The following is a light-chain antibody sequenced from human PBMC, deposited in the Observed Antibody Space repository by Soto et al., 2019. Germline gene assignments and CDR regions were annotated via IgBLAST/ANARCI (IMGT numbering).Light chain of an antibody. CDR1: SSNIGNHY. Sequence: QSVLTQPPSVSAAPGQKVTISCSGSSSNIGNHYVSWYQQLPGTAPKLLIYDNHMRPSGIPDRFSGSKSGTSATLGITGLQTWDEADYYCATCDSSLSVVFGGGTKLTVL. CDR3: ATCDSSLSVV. V-gene: IGLV1-51*01. J-gene: IGLJ2*01. CDR2: DNH.